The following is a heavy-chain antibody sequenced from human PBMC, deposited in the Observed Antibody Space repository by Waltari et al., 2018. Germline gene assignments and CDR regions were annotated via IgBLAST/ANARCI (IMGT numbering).Heavy chain of an antibody. J-gene: IGHJ4*02. Sequence: EVQLVESGGGLVQPGGSLRLSCVASGVTFSSYWMHWGRQAPGKGLVWVSRINNDGTSTSCADSVKGRFTISRDNAKNTLYLQMNSLRAEDTAVYYCTRAGYYRFDYWGQGTLATVSS. CDR1: GVTFSSYW. V-gene: IGHV3-74*01. CDR2: INNDGTST. CDR3: TRAGYYRFDY. D-gene: IGHD3-9*01.